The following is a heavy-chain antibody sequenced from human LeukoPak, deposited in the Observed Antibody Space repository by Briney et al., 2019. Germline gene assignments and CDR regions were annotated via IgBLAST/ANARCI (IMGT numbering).Heavy chain of an antibody. CDR1: GFTFSNYA. Sequence: GGSLRLSCEASGFTFSNYAMAWVRQSPGKGLEWVSGITGSGGHTYYADSVKGRFTSSRDNSKNTLYLQMNSLRAEDTAVYYCTKDLTDYHYYYTDVWGKGATVIVSS. D-gene: IGHD2-21*02. J-gene: IGHJ6*03. CDR2: ITGSGGHT. CDR3: TKDLTDYHYYYTDV. V-gene: IGHV3-23*01.